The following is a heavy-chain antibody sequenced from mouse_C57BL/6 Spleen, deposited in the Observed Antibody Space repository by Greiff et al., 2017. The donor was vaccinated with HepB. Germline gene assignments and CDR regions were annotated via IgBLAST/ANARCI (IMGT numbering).Heavy chain of an antibody. CDR2: INPNNGGT. CDR3: ARARIPLYGSRGPWFAY. J-gene: IGHJ3*01. V-gene: IGHV1-26*01. Sequence: EVQLQQSGPELVKPGASVKISCKASGYTFTDYYMNWVKQSHGKSLEWIGDINPNNGGTSYNQKFKGKATLTGDKSSSTAYMELRSLTSEDSAVYSCARARIPLYGSRGPWFAYWGQGTLVTVSA. D-gene: IGHD1-1*01. CDR1: GYTFTDYY.